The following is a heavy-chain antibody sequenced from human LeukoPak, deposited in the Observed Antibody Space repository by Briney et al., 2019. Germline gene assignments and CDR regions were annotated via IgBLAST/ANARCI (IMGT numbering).Heavy chain of an antibody. D-gene: IGHD3-10*01. J-gene: IGHJ5*02. CDR3: ARKGDTMVRGVLHNWFDP. V-gene: IGHV1-18*01. CDR2: ISAYNGNT. Sequence: GASVKVSCKASGGTFSSYAISWVRQAPGQGLEWMGWISAYNGNTNYAQKLQGRVTMTTDTSTSTAYMELRSLRSDDTAVYYCARKGDTMVRGVLHNWFDPWGQGTLVTVSS. CDR1: GGTFSSYA.